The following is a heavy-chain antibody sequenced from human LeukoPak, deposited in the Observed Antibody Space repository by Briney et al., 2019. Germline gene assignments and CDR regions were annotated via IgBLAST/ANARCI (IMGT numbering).Heavy chain of an antibody. D-gene: IGHD3-3*01. CDR2: ISYDGSNK. Sequence: GRSLRLSCAASGFTFSPHAMHWVRQAPGKGLEWVAVISYDGSNKYYADSVKGRFTISRDNSKNTLYLQMNSLRAEDTAVYYCARDRYYDFWSGYSWAFDIWGQGTMVTVSS. CDR1: GFTFSPHA. J-gene: IGHJ3*02. V-gene: IGHV3-30-3*01. CDR3: ARDRYYDFWSGYSWAFDI.